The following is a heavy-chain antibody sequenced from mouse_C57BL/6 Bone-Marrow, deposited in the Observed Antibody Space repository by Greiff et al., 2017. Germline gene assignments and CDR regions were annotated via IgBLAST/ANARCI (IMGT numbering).Heavy chain of an antibody. V-gene: IGHV1-64*01. D-gene: IGHD1-1*01. CDR3: ARRLTYYGRSYFDY. Sequence: VQLQQPGAELVKPGASVKLSCKASGYTFTSYWMHWVKQRPGQGLEWIGMIHPNSGSTNYNEKFKSKATLTVDKSSSTAYMQLSSLTSEDSAVXYCARRLTYYGRSYFDYWGQGTTLTVSS. J-gene: IGHJ2*01. CDR2: IHPNSGST. CDR1: GYTFTSYW.